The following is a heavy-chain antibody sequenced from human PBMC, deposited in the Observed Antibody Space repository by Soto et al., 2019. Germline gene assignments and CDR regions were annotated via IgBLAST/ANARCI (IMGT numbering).Heavy chain of an antibody. J-gene: IGHJ4*02. Sequence: AETLSLTCTVSGASISSGTYYWGWIRQPPGEGLEWVVNIYHGGRTYHNAPLKCRITISVDKSTHQFSLNRSSVAAADPALYYGARLAGGAIDFWGLGTLVTVSS. V-gene: IGHV4-39*01. CDR2: IYHGGRT. CDR1: GASISSGTYY. D-gene: IGHD3-16*01. CDR3: ARLAGGAIDF.